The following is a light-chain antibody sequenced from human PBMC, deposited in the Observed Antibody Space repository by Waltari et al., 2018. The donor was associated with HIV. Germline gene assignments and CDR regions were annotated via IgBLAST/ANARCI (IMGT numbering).Light chain of an antibody. Sequence: DIQMTQSPFSLSASVGDRVTITCRASQSISNYLNWYQQKPGKAPKLLIYAASSLQSGVPSRFSGGGSGTDFTLTISSLQPEDFATYYCQQTYSSPRYTFGQGTKLEIK. V-gene: IGKV1-39*01. CDR3: QQTYSSPRYT. CDR1: QSISNY. CDR2: AAS. J-gene: IGKJ2*01.